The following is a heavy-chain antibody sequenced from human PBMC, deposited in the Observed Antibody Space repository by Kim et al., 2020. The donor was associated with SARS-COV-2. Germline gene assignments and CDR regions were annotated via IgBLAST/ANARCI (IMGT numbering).Heavy chain of an antibody. J-gene: IGHJ4*02. D-gene: IGHD6-13*01. V-gene: IGHV3-30-3*01. Sequence: GGSLRLSCAASGFTFSSYAMHWVRQAPGKGLEWVAVISYDGSNKYYADSVKGRFTISRDNSKNTLYLQMNSLRAEDTAVYYCASFYSSSWYRVPPLWGQGTLVTVSS. CDR1: GFTFSSYA. CDR2: ISYDGSNK. CDR3: ASFYSSSWYRVPPL.